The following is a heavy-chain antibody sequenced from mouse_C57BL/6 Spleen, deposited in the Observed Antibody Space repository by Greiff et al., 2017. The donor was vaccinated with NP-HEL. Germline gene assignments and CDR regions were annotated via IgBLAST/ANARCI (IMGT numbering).Heavy chain of an antibody. CDR1: GFTFSSYT. J-gene: IGHJ2*01. V-gene: IGHV5-9*01. D-gene: IGHD1-1*01. Sequence: EVKLVESGGGLVKPGGSLKLSCAASGFTFSSYTMSWVRQTPEKRLEWVATISGGGGNTYYPDSVKGRFTISRDNAKNTLYLQMSSLRSEDTALYYCARRRDGLYYFDYWGQGTTLTVSS. CDR3: ARRRDGLYYFDY. CDR2: ISGGGGNT.